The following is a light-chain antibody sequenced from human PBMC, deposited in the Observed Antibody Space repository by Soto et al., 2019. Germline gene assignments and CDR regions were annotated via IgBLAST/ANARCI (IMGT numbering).Light chain of an antibody. CDR3: QQRSNWPLT. CDR2: DAS. J-gene: IGKJ3*01. V-gene: IGKV3-11*01. CDR1: QSVSSY. Sequence: EIVLTQSPATLSLSPGEEATLPCRPSQSVSSYLAWYQQKPGQAPRLLIYDASNRATGIPARFSGSGSGTDFTLTISSLEPEDFAVYYCQQRSNWPLTFGPGTKVDIK.